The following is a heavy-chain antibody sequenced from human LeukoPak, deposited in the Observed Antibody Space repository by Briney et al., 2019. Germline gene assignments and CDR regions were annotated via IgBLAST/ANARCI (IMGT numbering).Heavy chain of an antibody. D-gene: IGHD2-2*01. Sequence: SEILSLTCAVYGGSFSGYYWSWIRQPPGKGLEWIGEINHSGSTNYNPSLKSRVTISVDTSKNQFSLKLSSVTAADTAVYYCARAARYCSSTSCYDFDYWGQGTLVTVSS. CDR1: GGSFSGYY. CDR2: INHSGST. J-gene: IGHJ4*02. CDR3: ARAARYCSSTSCYDFDY. V-gene: IGHV4-34*01.